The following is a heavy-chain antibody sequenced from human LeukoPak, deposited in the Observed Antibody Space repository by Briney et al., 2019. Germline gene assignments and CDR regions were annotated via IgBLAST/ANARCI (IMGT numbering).Heavy chain of an antibody. D-gene: IGHD3-10*02. J-gene: IGHJ6*04. CDR3: AELGITMIGGV. CDR2: SSSSGSTI. CDR1: GFTFSSYE. Sequence: PGGSLRLSCAASGFTFSSYEMNWVRQAPGKGLEWVSYSSSSGSTIYYADSVKGRFTISRENAKNSLYLQMNSLRAEDTAVYYCAELGITMIGGVWGKGTTVTISS. V-gene: IGHV3-48*03.